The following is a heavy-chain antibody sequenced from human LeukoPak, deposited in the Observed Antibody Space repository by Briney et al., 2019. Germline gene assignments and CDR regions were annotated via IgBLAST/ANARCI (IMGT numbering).Heavy chain of an antibody. CDR2: IYYSRST. CDR1: GGSIRSYY. Sequence: PSETLSLTCTVSGGSIRSYYWSWIRQPPGKGLEWIGYIYYSRSTNYNPSLKSRVTISVDTSKNQFSLKLSSVTAADTAVYYCASLLHTRYCSGGSCYSAFAGMDVWGQGTTVTVSS. V-gene: IGHV4-59*08. D-gene: IGHD2-15*01. CDR3: ASLLHTRYCSGGSCYSAFAGMDV. J-gene: IGHJ6*02.